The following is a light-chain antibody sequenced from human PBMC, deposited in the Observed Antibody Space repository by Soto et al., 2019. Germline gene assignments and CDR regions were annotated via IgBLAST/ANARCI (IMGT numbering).Light chain of an antibody. Sequence: PGERATLSCRASQSVSSTYLAWYQQKPGQAPRLLIYGASIRATGVPDRFSGSGSGTDFTLTISRLEPEDFAVYYCQQYGSSPYTFGQGTKLEIK. J-gene: IGKJ2*01. CDR3: QQYGSSPYT. CDR1: QSVSSTY. V-gene: IGKV3-20*01. CDR2: GAS.